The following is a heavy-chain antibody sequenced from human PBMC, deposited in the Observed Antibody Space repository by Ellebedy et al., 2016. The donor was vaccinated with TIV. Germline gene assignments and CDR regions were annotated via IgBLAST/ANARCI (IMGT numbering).Heavy chain of an antibody. CDR2: INSDGSST. Sequence: GESLKISXAASGFTFSSYWMHWDRQAPGKGLVWVSRINSDGSSTSYADSVKGRFTISRDNAKNTLYLQMNSLRAEDTAVYYCARGELDSGAFDIWGQGTMVTVSS. CDR3: ARGELDSGAFDI. J-gene: IGHJ3*02. CDR1: GFTFSSYW. D-gene: IGHD1-7*01. V-gene: IGHV3-74*01.